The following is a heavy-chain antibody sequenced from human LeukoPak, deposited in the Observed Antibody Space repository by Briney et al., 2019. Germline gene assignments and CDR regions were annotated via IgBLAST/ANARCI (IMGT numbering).Heavy chain of an antibody. V-gene: IGHV4-4*07. CDR2: IYTSGST. CDR1: GGSISPYF. D-gene: IGHD3-10*01. Sequence: SETLSLTCSVSGGSISPYFWSWIRQPAGKGLEWIGRIYTSGSTNYNPSLKSRVTMSVDTSKNQFSLKLSSVTAADTAVYYCARAPWDRRGSEKTYYYYMDVWGKGTTVTVSS. J-gene: IGHJ6*03. CDR3: ARAPWDRRGSEKTYYYYMDV.